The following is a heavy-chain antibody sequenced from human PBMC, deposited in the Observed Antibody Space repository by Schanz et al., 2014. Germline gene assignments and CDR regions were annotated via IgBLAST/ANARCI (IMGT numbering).Heavy chain of an antibody. CDR2: ISYSGST. V-gene: IGHV4-31*03. CDR1: GASISSGGYY. J-gene: IGHJ6*02. D-gene: IGHD3-16*01. Sequence: QVQLQESGPGLVKPSQTLSLTCTVSGASISSGGYYWDWNRLLPGKGLEWIGYISYSGSTSFNPSLKSRLTMSVDTSKNQFSLRLSSVTAADTAVYYCARHGGIPYYPMDVWGQGTTVTVSS. CDR3: ARHGGIPYYPMDV.